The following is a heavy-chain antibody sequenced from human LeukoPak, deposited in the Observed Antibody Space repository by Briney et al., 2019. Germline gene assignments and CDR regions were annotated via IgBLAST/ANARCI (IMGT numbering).Heavy chain of an antibody. CDR1: GFTFSYYG. D-gene: IGHD1-26*01. CDR3: ARDVQSGWVGATTYAFDI. CDR2: IRYDGNDK. J-gene: IGHJ3*02. V-gene: IGHV3-30*02. Sequence: GGSLRLSCAASGFTFSYYGFHWVRQAPGKGLEWVAFIRYDGNDKFYAESVKGRFTISRDTSRNTLYLHMSTLRLEDTAVYYCARDVQSGWVGATTYAFDIWGQGTMVTVSS.